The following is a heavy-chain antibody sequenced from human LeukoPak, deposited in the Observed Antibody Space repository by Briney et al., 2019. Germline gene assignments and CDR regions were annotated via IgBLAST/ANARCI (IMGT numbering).Heavy chain of an antibody. D-gene: IGHD6-13*01. V-gene: IGHV3-23*01. CDR2: ISGSGGST. CDR3: AKEAVRSSIAVAGTRYFQH. Sequence: GSLRLSCAASGFTFSSYAMSWVRQAPGKGLEWVSAISGSGGSTYYADSVKGRFTLSRDNAKNTLYLQMNSLIAEDTAVYYCAKEAVRSSIAVAGTRYFQHWGQGTLVTVSS. J-gene: IGHJ1*01. CDR1: GFTFSSYA.